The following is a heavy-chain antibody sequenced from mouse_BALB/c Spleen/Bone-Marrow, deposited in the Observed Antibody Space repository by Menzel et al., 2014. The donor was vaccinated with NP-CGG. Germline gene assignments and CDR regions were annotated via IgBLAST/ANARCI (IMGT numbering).Heavy chain of an antibody. D-gene: IGHD2-2*01. CDR1: GFTFSGFG. Sequence: EVMLVESGGGLVQPGGSRKLSCAASGFTFSGFGMHWVRQAPEKGLEWVAYISSGSSTIYYADTVKGRFTISRDNPKNTLFLQMTSLRSEDTAMYYCARSPYGYDGRDYWGQGTSVTVSS. V-gene: IGHV5-17*02. J-gene: IGHJ4*01. CDR3: ARSPYGYDGRDY. CDR2: ISSGSSTI.